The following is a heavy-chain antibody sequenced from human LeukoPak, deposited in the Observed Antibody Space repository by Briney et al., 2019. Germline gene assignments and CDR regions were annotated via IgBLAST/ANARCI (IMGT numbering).Heavy chain of an antibody. J-gene: IGHJ5*02. V-gene: IGHV1-69*13. CDR2: IIPIFGTA. CDR1: GGTFSSYA. Sequence: SVKVSCKASGGTFSSYAISWVRQAPGQGLEWMGGIIPIFGTANYAQKFQGRVTITADESTSAAYMELSSLRSEDTAVYYCARRSSSWYNWFDPWGQGTLVTVSS. D-gene: IGHD6-13*01. CDR3: ARRSSSWYNWFDP.